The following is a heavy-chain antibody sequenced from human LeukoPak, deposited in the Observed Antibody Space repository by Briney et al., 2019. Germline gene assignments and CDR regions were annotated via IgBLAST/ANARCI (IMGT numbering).Heavy chain of an antibody. Sequence: SETLSLTCAVYGGSFSGYYWSWIRQPPGKGLEWIGEINHSGSTNYNPSLKSRVTISVDTSKNQFSLKLSSVTAADTAVYYCARVKGVAAAVPNYYYYGMDVWGQGTTVTVSS. V-gene: IGHV4-34*01. D-gene: IGHD6-13*01. CDR1: GGSFSGYY. CDR3: ARVKGVAAAVPNYYYYGMDV. J-gene: IGHJ6*02. CDR2: INHSGST.